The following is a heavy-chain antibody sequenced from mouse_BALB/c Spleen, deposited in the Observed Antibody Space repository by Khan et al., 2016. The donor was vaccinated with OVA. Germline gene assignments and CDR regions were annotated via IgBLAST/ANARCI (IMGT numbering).Heavy chain of an antibody. V-gene: IGHV3-2*02. CDR2: ISYSGRT. CDR3: ARSVTITTVVATDFDY. D-gene: IGHD1-1*01. Sequence: VQLQQSGPGLVKPSQSLSLTCTVTGYSITSDYAWNWIRQFPGNKLEWMGYISYSGRTSYNPSLKSRISITRDTSKNQFFLQLNSVTTEDTATYCCARSVTITTVVATDFDYWGQGTTLTVSS. CDR1: GYSITSDYA. J-gene: IGHJ2*01.